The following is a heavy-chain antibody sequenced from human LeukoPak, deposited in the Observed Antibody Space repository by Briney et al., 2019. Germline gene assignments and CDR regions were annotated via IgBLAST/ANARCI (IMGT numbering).Heavy chain of an antibody. Sequence: ASVKVSCKASGYTFTDYYIHWVRQARGQGLEWMGWINPNSGGTNYAQKFQGRVTMTRDTSISTAYMELSRLRSDDTAVYYSARELVKTVAGKFDSYYYYMDVWGKGTTVTVSS. V-gene: IGHV1-2*02. J-gene: IGHJ6*03. CDR3: ARELVKTVAGKFDSYYYYMDV. CDR2: INPNSGGT. D-gene: IGHD6-19*01. CDR1: GYTFTDYY.